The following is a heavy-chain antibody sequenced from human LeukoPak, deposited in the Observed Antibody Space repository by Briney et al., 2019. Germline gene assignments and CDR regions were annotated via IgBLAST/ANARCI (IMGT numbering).Heavy chain of an antibody. CDR3: ARATSWSH. CDR2: IKPDGSDK. D-gene: IGHD2-2*01. Sequence: VGSLRLSCAASGFTFSGSWMSWIRQAPGKGLEWVANIKPDGSDKYYADSVKGRFTISRDNAKNSLYLQMNSLRAEDTAVYYCARATSWSHWGQGTLVT. J-gene: IGHJ4*02. CDR1: GFTFSGSW. V-gene: IGHV3-7*01.